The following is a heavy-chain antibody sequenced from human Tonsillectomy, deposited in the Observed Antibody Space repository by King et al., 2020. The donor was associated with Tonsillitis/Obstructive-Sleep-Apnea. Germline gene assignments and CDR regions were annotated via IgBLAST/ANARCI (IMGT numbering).Heavy chain of an antibody. D-gene: IGHD6-19*01. CDR1: GFTFSSFA. Sequence: VQLVESGGGVVQPGRSLRLSCAASGFTFSSFAMYWVRQAPGKGLEWVAIISYDGSNKYYADSVKGRFTISRDNSKNTLYLQMNSLRTEDTAVYYCAREEGGWYRGGDFDYWGQGTLVTVSS. J-gene: IGHJ4*02. CDR3: AREEGGWYRGGDFDY. CDR2: ISYDGSNK. V-gene: IGHV3-30*04.